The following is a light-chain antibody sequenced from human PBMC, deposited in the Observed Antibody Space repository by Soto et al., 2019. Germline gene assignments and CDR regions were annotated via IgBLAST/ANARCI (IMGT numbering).Light chain of an antibody. CDR2: EVS. J-gene: IGLJ2*01. CDR1: NSDIGTYIY. V-gene: IGLV2-8*01. CDR3: SSYAGVKNFVV. Sequence: QSALTQPPSASGSPGQSVTISCTGTNSDIGTYIYVSWYQKHPGKGPRLIIYEVSKRPSGVPARFSGSKSGNTASLTVSGLQTEDEADYYCSSYAGVKNFVVFGGGTKLTVL.